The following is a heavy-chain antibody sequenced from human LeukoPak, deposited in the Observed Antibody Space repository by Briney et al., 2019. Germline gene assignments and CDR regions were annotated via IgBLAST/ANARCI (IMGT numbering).Heavy chain of an antibody. J-gene: IGHJ5*02. CDR3: ARDGSYNLFDP. CDR1: GGSISSYY. D-gene: IGHD1-26*01. Sequence: PSETLSLTCTVSGGSISSYYWSWIRQPAGKGLEWIGRIYTSGSTNYNPSLKSRVTISVDTSKNQFSLKLSSVSAADTAVYYCARDGSYNLFDPWGQGTLVTVSS. V-gene: IGHV4-4*07. CDR2: IYTSGST.